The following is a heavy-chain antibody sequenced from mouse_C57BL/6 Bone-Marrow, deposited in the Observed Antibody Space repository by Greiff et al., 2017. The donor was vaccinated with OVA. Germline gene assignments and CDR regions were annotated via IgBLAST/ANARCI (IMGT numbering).Heavy chain of an antibody. J-gene: IGHJ3*01. CDR1: GFSLTSYG. CDR2: IWSGGST. Sequence: VKLEESGPGLVQPSQSLSITCTVSGFSLTSYGVHWVRQSPGKGLEWLGVIWSGGSTDYNAAFISRLSISKDNSKSQVFFKMNSLQADDTAIYYCARKGLRDWFAYWGQGTLVTVSA. CDR3: ARKGLRDWFAY. V-gene: IGHV2-2*01. D-gene: IGHD2-4*01.